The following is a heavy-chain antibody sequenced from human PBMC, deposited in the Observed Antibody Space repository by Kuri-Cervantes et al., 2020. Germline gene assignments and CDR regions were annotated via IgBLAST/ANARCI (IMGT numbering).Heavy chain of an antibody. Sequence: ESLKISCAASGFTFSSYWMSWVRQAPGKGLEWVANIKQDGSEKYYVDSVKGRFTISRDNAKNSLYLQMNSLRAEDTAVYYCARDGRGWYYYDSSGYYPTVLSSYWGQGTLVTVSS. V-gene: IGHV3-7*01. CDR3: ARDGRGWYYYDSSGYYPTVLSSY. CDR1: GFTFSSYW. CDR2: IKQDGSEK. D-gene: IGHD3-22*01. J-gene: IGHJ4*02.